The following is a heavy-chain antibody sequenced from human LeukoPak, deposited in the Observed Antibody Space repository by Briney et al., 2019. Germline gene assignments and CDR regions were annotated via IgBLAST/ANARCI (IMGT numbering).Heavy chain of an antibody. CDR3: ARVGMTTVTRGAFDI. J-gene: IGHJ3*02. CDR2: INNNGGST. Sequence: GGSLRLSCAASGFTFSNYAMHWVRQVPGKGLEYVSGINNNGGSTYYANSVEGRFTLSRDNSKNTLYLQMGSLRAEDMAVYYCARVGMTTVTRGAFDIWGQGTMVTVSS. CDR1: GFTFSNYA. V-gene: IGHV3-64*01. D-gene: IGHD4-17*01.